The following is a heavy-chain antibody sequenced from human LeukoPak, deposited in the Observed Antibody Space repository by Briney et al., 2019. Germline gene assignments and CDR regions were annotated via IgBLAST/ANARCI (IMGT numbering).Heavy chain of an antibody. D-gene: IGHD3-3*01. V-gene: IGHV3-7*01. CDR3: ARELTNYDFSRRSRYFDY. J-gene: IGHJ4*02. Sequence: LGGSLRLSCAASGFTFSSYWMSWVRQAPGKGLEWVANIKQDGSEKYYVDSVKGRFTISRDNAKNSLYLQMNSLRAEDTAVYYCARELTNYDFSRRSRYFDYWGQGTLVTVSS. CDR1: GFTFSSYW. CDR2: IKQDGSEK.